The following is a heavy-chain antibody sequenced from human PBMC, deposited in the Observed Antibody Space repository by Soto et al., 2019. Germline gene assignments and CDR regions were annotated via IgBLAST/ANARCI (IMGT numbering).Heavy chain of an antibody. CDR3: ARATVTTSPGNYYYYYYMDV. CDR2: ISSSSSTI. Sequence: EVQLVESGGGLVQPGGSLRLSCAASGFTFSSYSMNWVRQAPGKGLEWVSYISSSSSTIYYADSVKGRFTISRDKAKNSLYLQRNSVRAEDTAVYYCARATVTTSPGNYYYYYYMDVWGKGTTVTVSS. CDR1: GFTFSSYS. V-gene: IGHV3-48*01. J-gene: IGHJ6*03. D-gene: IGHD4-4*01.